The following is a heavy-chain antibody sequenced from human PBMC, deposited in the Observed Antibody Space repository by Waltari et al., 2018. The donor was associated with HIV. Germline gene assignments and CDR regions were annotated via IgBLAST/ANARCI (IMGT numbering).Heavy chain of an antibody. Sequence: EVRLVESGGGLVPPGGPLRISCAASGFPFSSTWMAWVRQAPGKGLEWVANIKEDGSEIHYVDSVKGRFTISRDNAKNSLYLQMNSLRAEDTAVYYCARRQQLTDWGQGTLVTVSS. CDR1: GFPFSSTW. CDR2: IKEDGSEI. D-gene: IGHD6-13*01. J-gene: IGHJ4*02. CDR3: ARRQQLTD. V-gene: IGHV3-7*01.